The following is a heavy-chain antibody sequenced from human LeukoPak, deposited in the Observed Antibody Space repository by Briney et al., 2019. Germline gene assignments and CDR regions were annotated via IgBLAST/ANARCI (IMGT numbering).Heavy chain of an antibody. D-gene: IGHD1-14*01. CDR2: LYSDGNT. Sequence: GGSLRLSCAAPGFTVISNDMTWVRQAPGKGLEWVSVLYSDGNTKYADSVQGRFTISRDNSKNTLYLEMNSLSPDDTAVYYCARGVEPLAANTLAYWGQGTLVTVSS. J-gene: IGHJ4*02. CDR1: GFTVISND. V-gene: IGHV3-53*01. CDR3: ARGVEPLAANTLAY.